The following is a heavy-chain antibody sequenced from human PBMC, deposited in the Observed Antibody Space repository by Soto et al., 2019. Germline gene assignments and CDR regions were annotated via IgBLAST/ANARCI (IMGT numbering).Heavy chain of an antibody. CDR2: IIPIFGTA. CDR1: GGTFSSYA. V-gene: IGHV1-69*13. Sequence: SVKVSCKASGGTFSSYAISWVRQAPGQGLEWMGGIIPIFGTANYAQKFQGRVTITADESTSTAYMELSSLRSEDTAVYYCARVNHLGYCSGGSCPNDAFDIWGQGTMVTVSS. CDR3: ARVNHLGYCSGGSCPNDAFDI. J-gene: IGHJ3*02. D-gene: IGHD2-15*01.